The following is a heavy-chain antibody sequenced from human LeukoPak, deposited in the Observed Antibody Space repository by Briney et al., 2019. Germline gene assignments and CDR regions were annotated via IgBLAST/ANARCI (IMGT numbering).Heavy chain of an antibody. D-gene: IGHD5-12*01. CDR3: ARAYSGYDFFDY. CDR1: GGTFSRYA. V-gene: IGHV1-69*13. Sequence: SVKVSCKASGGTFSRYAISWVRQAPGQGLEWMGGIIPIFGTANYAQKFQGRVTITADESTSTACMEVRRLGSEDTAVYYCARAYSGYDFFDYWGQGILVTVSS. J-gene: IGHJ4*02. CDR2: IIPIFGTA.